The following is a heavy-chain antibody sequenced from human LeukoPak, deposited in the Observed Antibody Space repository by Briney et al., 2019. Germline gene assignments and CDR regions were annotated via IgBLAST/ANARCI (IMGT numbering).Heavy chain of an antibody. V-gene: IGHV3-30*18. J-gene: IGHJ6*02. CDR1: GFTFSSYG. Sequence: PGGSLRLSCAASGFTFSSYGMHWVRQAPGKGLEWVAVISYDGSNKYYADSVKGRFTISRDNSENTLYLQMNSLRAEDTAVYYCAKDRGSSSWYVGLFTHAKFYYGMDVWGQGTTVTVSS. D-gene: IGHD6-13*01. CDR2: ISYDGSNK. CDR3: AKDRGSSSWYVGLFTHAKFYYGMDV.